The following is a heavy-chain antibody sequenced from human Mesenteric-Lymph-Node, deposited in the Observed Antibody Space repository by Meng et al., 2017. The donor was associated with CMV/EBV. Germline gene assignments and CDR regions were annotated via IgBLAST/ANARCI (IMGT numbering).Heavy chain of an antibody. Sequence: SETLSLTCIVSGGSISSSSYYWGWIRQPPGKGLEWIGSIYYSGSTYYNPSLKSRVTISVDTSKNQFSLKLSSVTAADTAVYYCARRLGYCSSTSCFDTAMAIIPFDYWGQGTLVTVSS. CDR3: ARRLGYCSSTSCFDTAMAIIPFDY. V-gene: IGHV4-39*01. J-gene: IGHJ4*02. CDR1: GGSISSSSYY. CDR2: IYYSGST. D-gene: IGHD2-2*01.